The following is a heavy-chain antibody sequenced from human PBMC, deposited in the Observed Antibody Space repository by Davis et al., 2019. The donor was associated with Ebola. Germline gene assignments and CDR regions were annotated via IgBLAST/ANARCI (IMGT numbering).Heavy chain of an antibody. Sequence: HTGGSLRLSCAASGFTFKDYWMYWVRQGPGKGLVWVSRIDSDGTSTAYAEFVTGRFTISRDNAKNLLYLHMNSPRPEDTAVYYCARAHFLEWLSIDYWGQGTLVTVSS. V-gene: IGHV3-74*01. CDR2: IDSDGTST. D-gene: IGHD3-3*01. CDR3: ARAHFLEWLSIDY. CDR1: GFTFKDYW. J-gene: IGHJ4*02.